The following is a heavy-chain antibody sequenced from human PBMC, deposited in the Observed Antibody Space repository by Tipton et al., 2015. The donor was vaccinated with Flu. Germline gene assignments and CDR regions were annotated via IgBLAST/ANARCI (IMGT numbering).Heavy chain of an antibody. D-gene: IGHD6-19*01. CDR2: LSGGGGTT. CDR1: GFTFSRYA. V-gene: IGHV3-23*01. Sequence: SLRLSCAASGFTFSRYAMSWVRQAPGKGLEWVASLSGGGGTTFFADSVKGRSTISRDFSKDTLYLQMNSLRADDTAVYYCAKVIPELVAGLDQWGQGTLVTVSS. CDR3: AKVIPELVAGLDQ. J-gene: IGHJ4*02.